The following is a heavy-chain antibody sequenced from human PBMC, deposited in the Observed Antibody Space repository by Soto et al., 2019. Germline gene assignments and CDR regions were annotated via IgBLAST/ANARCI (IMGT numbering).Heavy chain of an antibody. J-gene: IGHJ6*02. CDR2: IHYTGSV. CDR1: GGSLNSEHYH. V-gene: IGHV4-30-4*01. Sequence: TLSLTCTVSGGSLNSEHYHWTWIRQAPGKGLEWIGYIHYTGSVRYNPSLQSRITMSVDTSKNLFSLNLSSVTAADTAVYFCVSEYDGGDRAYYGLDVWGQGTMVTVSS. D-gene: IGHD2-21*02. CDR3: VSEYDGGDRAYYGLDV.